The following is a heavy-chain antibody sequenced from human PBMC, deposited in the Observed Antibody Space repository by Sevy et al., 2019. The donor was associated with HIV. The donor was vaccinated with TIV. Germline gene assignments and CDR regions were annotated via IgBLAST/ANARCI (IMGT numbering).Heavy chain of an antibody. J-gene: IGHJ3*02. CDR1: GFTFSSYD. Sequence: GGSLRLSCAASGFTFSSYDMHWVRQAPGKGLEWVAVISYDGRSKHYADSVKGRFTISRDNAKNSLYLQMNSLRAEDTAVYYCARRSPITMIVSYAFDIWGQGTMVTVSS. V-gene: IGHV3-30*03. CDR3: ARRSPITMIVSYAFDI. D-gene: IGHD3-22*01. CDR2: ISYDGRSK.